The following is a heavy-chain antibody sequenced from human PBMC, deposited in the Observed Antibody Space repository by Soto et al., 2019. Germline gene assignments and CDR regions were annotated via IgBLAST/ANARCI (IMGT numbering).Heavy chain of an antibody. CDR3: ARDPQTYTVDYYYYGMDV. J-gene: IGHJ6*02. CDR2: IRSKANSYAT. V-gene: IGHV3-73*01. D-gene: IGHD3-16*01. CDR1: GFTFSGSA. Sequence: GGSLRLSCAASGFTFSGSAMHWVRQASGKGLEWVGRIRSKANSYATAYAASVKGRFTISRDDSKNTAYLQMNSLKTEDTAVYYCARDPQTYTVDYYYYGMDVWGQGTTVTVSS.